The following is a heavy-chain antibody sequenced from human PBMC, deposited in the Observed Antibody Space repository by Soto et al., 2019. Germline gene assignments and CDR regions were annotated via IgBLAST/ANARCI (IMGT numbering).Heavy chain of an antibody. CDR3: ARHGIHDFWSGYYEYYYYYYMDV. Sequence: SETLSLTCTVSGGSISNFYWSWIRQPPGKGLEWIGYIYYSGSTNYNPSLKSRVTISVDTSKNQFSLKLSSVTAADTAVYYCARHGIHDFWSGYYEYYYYYYMDVWGKGTTVTVSS. J-gene: IGHJ6*03. V-gene: IGHV4-59*08. CDR1: GGSISNFY. CDR2: IYYSGST. D-gene: IGHD3-3*01.